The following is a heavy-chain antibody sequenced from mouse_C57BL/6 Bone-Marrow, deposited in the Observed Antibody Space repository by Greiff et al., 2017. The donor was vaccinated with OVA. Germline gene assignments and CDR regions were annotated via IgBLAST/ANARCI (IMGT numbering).Heavy chain of an antibody. CDR1: GYTFTTYP. J-gene: IGHJ2*01. CDR3: ARRGYYGSSYFDD. V-gene: IGHV1-47*01. CDR2: FHPYNDDT. Sequence: VQLQESGAELVKPGASVKMSCKASGYTFTTYPIEWMKQNHGKSLEWIGNFHPYNDDTKYNEKFKGKATLTVEKSSSTVYLELRRLTSDDSDVYYGARRGYYGSSYFDDWGKGTTLTVSS. D-gene: IGHD1-1*01.